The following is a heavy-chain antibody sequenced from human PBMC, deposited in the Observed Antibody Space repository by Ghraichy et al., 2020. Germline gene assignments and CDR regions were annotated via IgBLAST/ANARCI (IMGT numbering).Heavy chain of an antibody. CDR3: ARAIYNQYYDFWSGYYPNWFDP. Sequence: SETLSLTCAVYGGSFSGYYWSWIRQPPGKGLEWIGEINHSGSTNYNPSLKSRVTISVDTSKNQFSLKLSSVTAADTAVYYCARAIYNQYYDFWSGYYPNWFDPWGQGTLVTVSS. CDR1: GGSFSGYY. CDR2: INHSGST. V-gene: IGHV4-34*01. J-gene: IGHJ5*02. D-gene: IGHD3-3*01.